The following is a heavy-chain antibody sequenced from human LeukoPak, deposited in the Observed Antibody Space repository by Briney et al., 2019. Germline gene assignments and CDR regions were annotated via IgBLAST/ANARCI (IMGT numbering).Heavy chain of an antibody. V-gene: IGHV3-21*01. D-gene: IGHD3-22*01. Sequence: GGSLRLSCAASGFSFSSYSMAWVRQAPGKGLEWVSSISSSSSYIFYADSVKGRFAISRDNAKNSMYLQMNSLRAEDTAVYYCARDPEYYDSSGYSTYYFDYWGQGTLVTVSS. J-gene: IGHJ4*02. CDR2: ISSSSSYI. CDR1: GFSFSSYS. CDR3: ARDPEYYDSSGYSTYYFDY.